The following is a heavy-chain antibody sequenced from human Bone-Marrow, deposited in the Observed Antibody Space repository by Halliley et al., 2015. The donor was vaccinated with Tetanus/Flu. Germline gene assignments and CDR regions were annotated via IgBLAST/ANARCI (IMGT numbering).Heavy chain of an antibody. CDR2: IYYRGSP. CDR3: ARGQAGYVWGRFRFSYVDH. J-gene: IGHJ4*02. Sequence: TLSLTCSVSGVSITTYYWSWVRQPPGKGLEWIEYIYYRGSPNNNPSLKSRVTVSVDTSKNQFSLRLTSVSAADTAVYYCARGQAGYVWGRFRFSYVDHWGQGTLVTVSS. D-gene: IGHD3-16*02. CDR1: GVSITTYY. V-gene: IGHV4-59*12.